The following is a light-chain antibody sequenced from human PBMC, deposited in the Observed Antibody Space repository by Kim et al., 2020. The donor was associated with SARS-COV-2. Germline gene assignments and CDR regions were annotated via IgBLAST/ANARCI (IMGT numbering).Light chain of an antibody. CDR1: LGVATY. Sequence: LAPEERATLSSVSSLGVATYFGWYQKMPGQAPSLLMYDVASPPAGIPARFSGSGSGTEFTLTISSLEPEESAIYYCQKSNTCPVTFVGGTKVDIK. CDR2: DVA. CDR3: QKSNTCPVT. V-gene: IGKV3-11*01. J-gene: IGKJ4*01.